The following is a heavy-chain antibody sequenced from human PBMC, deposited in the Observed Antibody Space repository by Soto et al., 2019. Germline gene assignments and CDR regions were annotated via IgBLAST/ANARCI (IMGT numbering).Heavy chain of an antibody. J-gene: IGHJ4*02. Sequence: QITLKESGPTRVKPTQTLTLTCTFSGFSLTTRPVGLGWIRKPPGKALEQLALIYWDDDKRYSPSLMSRLTITEDTSKNQMVLTMTYMDPVDTATYYCAHRAYFNGNWNGGSYDVWVQGALVIVSS. V-gene: IGHV2-5*02. D-gene: IGHD1-1*01. CDR3: AHRAYFNGNWNGGSYDV. CDR2: IYWDDDK. CDR1: GFSLTTRPVG.